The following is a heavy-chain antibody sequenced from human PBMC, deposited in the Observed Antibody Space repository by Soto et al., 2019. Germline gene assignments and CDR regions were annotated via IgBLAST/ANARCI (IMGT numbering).Heavy chain of an antibody. Sequence: SVKVSCKASGGTVSRNAISWVRQAPGQGLEWMGGIIPFFHAPNFAQKFQGRVTITADESTSIVFMEMSSLRFEDMAVYYGARSRAAAPPRVGMDVWGQGTTVTV. D-gene: IGHD6-13*01. J-gene: IGHJ6*02. CDR1: GGTVSRNA. CDR2: IIPFFHAP. CDR3: ARSRAAAPPRVGMDV. V-gene: IGHV1-69*13.